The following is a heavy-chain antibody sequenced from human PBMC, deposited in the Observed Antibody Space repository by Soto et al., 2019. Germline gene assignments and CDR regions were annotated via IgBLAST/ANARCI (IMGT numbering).Heavy chain of an antibody. V-gene: IGHV3-23*01. D-gene: IGHD3-22*01. CDR3: AKGLYYYDSSGYRLFDY. CDR1: GFMFNNYA. Sequence: LRLPCAASGFMFNNYAMSWVRQAQGKGLEWVSTVSVSGGTTYYADSLKGRFTISRDNSKKTVYLQMNRLRADDTAIYYCAKGLYYYDSSGYRLFDYWGQGXLVTVYS. J-gene: IGHJ4*02. CDR2: VSVSGGTT.